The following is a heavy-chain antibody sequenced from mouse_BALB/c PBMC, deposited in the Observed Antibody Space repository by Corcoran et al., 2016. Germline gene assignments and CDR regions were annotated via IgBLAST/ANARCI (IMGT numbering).Heavy chain of an antibody. Sequence: QIQLVQSGPELKKPGETVKISCKASGYTFTNYGLNWVKQAPGKGLKWMGWINTYTGEPTYADDFRGRFAFSLETCSSTAYLQINNLKNEYTATYFCARRVTTATNWYFDVWGAGTTVTVSS. CDR3: ARRVTTATNWYFDV. CDR2: INTYTGEP. D-gene: IGHD1-2*01. V-gene: IGHV9-3-1*01. CDR1: GYTFTNYG. J-gene: IGHJ1*01.